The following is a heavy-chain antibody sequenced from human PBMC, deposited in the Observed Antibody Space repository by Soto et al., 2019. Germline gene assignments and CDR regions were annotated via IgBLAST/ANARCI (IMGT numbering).Heavy chain of an antibody. CDR1: GYSFTNYW. V-gene: IGHV5-51*01. CDR3: SRLANSGSYSNGMDV. J-gene: IGHJ6*02. CDR2: IYPGDSDT. Sequence: PGESLKISCKGSGYSFTNYWIGWVRQMPGKGLEWMGIIYPGDSDTRYSPSFQGQVTISADKSISTAYLQWSSLKASDTAMYYCSRLANSGSYSNGMDVWGQGTTVTVSS. D-gene: IGHD1-26*01.